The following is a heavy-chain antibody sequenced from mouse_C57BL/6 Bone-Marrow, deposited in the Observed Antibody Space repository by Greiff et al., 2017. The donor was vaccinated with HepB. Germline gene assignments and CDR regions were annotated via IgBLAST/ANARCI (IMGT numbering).Heavy chain of an antibody. D-gene: IGHD1-1*01. CDR3: ARVLLLRHVYFGY. CDR2: INPGSGGT. V-gene: IGHV1-54*01. CDR1: GYSFTNYL. Sequence: QVQLQQSGAELVRPGTSVKVSCKASGYSFTNYLIEWVKQRPGQGLEWIGVINPGSGGTNYNEKFKGKATLTADKSSSTAYMQLSSLTSEDSAVYFCARVLLLRHVYFGYWGQGTTLTVSS. J-gene: IGHJ2*01.